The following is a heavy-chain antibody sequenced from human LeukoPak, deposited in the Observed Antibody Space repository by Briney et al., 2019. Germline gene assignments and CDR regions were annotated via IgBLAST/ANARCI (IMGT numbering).Heavy chain of an antibody. J-gene: IGHJ4*02. CDR3: ARDPVSGGALQHIDY. CDR2: INPSGGST. Sequence: ASVKVSCKASGYTFTSYYMHWVRQAPAQGLEWMGIINPSGGSTSYAQKFQGRVTITRDTSTSTVYMELSSLRSEDTAVYYCARDPVSGGALQHIDYWGQGTLVTVSS. V-gene: IGHV1-46*01. CDR1: GYTFTSYY. D-gene: IGHD3-16*01.